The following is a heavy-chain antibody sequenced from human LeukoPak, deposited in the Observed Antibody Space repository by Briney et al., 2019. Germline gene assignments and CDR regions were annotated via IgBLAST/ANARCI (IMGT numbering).Heavy chain of an antibody. CDR1: AYTFIGYY. CDR3: ARGHSIRAFDI. J-gene: IGHJ3*02. CDR2: INPNSGDT. D-gene: IGHD4-11*01. Sequence: ASVKVSCKASAYTFIGYYIHWVRQAPGQGLEWMGWINPNSGDTNYAQKLRGRVTMTRDTSISTAYMELTSLRSDDTAVYYCARGHSIRAFDIWGQGTMVTVSS. V-gene: IGHV1-2*02.